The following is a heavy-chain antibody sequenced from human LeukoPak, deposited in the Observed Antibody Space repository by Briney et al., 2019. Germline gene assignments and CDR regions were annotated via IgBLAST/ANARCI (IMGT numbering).Heavy chain of an antibody. CDR3: ASKSERFLETGAFDI. D-gene: IGHD3-3*01. V-gene: IGHV4-59*01. Sequence: PSETLSLTCTVSGVSISSYYWSWIRQPPGKGLEWIGYIYYSGSTNYNPSLESRVTISVDTSKNQFSLRLSSVTAAATAVYFCASKSERFLETGAFDIWGQGTMVTVSS. CDR1: GVSISSYY. J-gene: IGHJ3*02. CDR2: IYYSGST.